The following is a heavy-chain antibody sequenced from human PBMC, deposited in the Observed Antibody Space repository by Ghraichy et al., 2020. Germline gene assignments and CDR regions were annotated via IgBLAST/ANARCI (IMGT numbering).Heavy chain of an antibody. CDR1: GFTFSSYG. V-gene: IGHV3-30*02. CDR2: IRYDGSNK. CDR3: ATRGWLQLHDAFDI. Sequence: GGSLRLSCAASGFTFSSYGMHWVRQAPGKGLEWVAFIRYDGSNKYYADSVKGRFTISRDSSKNTLYLQMNSLRAEDTAVYYCATRGWLQLHDAFDIWGQGTMVTVSS. J-gene: IGHJ3*02. D-gene: IGHD5-24*01.